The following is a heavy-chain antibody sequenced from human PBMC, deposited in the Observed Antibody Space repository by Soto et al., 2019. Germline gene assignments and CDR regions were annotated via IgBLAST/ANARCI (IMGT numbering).Heavy chain of an antibody. CDR3: SRMPRSHYGMDV. CDR2: TYYRSKWYN. J-gene: IGHJ6*02. V-gene: IGHV6-1*01. D-gene: IGHD1-26*01. Sequence: QVQLQQSGPGLVKPSQTLSLTCAISGDSVSSNSAAWNWIRQSPSRGLEWLGRTYYRSKWYNDYAVSVKSRISINPDTSENQFSLQLNSVTTEDTAVYYGSRMPRSHYGMDVWGQGTTVTASS. CDR1: GDSVSSNSAA.